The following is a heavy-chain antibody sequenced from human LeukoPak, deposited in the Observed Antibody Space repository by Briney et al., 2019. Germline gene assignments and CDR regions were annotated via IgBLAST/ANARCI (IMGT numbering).Heavy chain of an antibody. CDR1: GFTFSSYA. Sequence: GGSLRLSCAASGFTFSSYAMSWVRQAPGKGLEWVSAISGSGGSTYYADSVKGRFTISRDNSKNTLYLQMNSLRAEDTAVYYCAKIGYSSGWYTPPLFDYWGQGTLVTVSS. V-gene: IGHV3-23*01. CDR2: ISGSGGST. D-gene: IGHD6-19*01. CDR3: AKIGYSSGWYTPPLFDY. J-gene: IGHJ4*02.